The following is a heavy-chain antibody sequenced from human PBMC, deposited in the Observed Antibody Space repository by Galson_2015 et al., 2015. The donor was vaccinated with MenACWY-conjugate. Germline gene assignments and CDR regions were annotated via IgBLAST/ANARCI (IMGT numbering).Heavy chain of an antibody. CDR2: ILSFLGNT. J-gene: IGHJ4*02. Sequence: SVKVSCTASGCIFNNYAISWVRQAPGQGLEWVGRILSFLGNTYYAQTFQGRVTITATKSTTTVYMELSSLASEDTAVYYCARIGTTDCGSTSCFDYWGQGTLVTVSS. CDR3: ARIGTTDCGSTSCFDY. V-gene: IGHV1-69*04. D-gene: IGHD2-2*01. CDR1: GCIFNNYA.